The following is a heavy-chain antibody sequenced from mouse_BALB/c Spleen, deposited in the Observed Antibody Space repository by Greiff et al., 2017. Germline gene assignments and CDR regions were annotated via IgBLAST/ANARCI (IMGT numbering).Heavy chain of an antibody. CDR3: ARIDYYGSSDY. D-gene: IGHD1-1*01. CDR2: ISSGSSTI. CDR1: GFTFSSFG. V-gene: IGHV5-17*02. J-gene: IGHJ2*01. Sequence: EVQLVESGGGLVQPGGSRKLSCAASGFTFSSFGMHWVRQAPEKGLEWVAYISSGSSTIYYADTVKGRFTISRDNPKNTLFLQMTSLRSEDTAMYYCARIDYYGSSDYWGQGTTLTVSS.